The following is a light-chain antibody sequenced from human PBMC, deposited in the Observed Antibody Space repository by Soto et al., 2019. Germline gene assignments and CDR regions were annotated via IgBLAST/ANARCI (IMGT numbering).Light chain of an antibody. V-gene: IGKV2-28*01. Sequence: DIVMTQSPLSLPVTPGEPASISCRSSQSLLHSNGYNYLDWYLQKPGQSPQLLIYLGSNRASGVPDRFSGSGSGTDCTLKISRVEAEDVGVSYCMQALQTAWTFGQGTRVDIK. CDR3: MQALQTAWT. J-gene: IGKJ1*01. CDR1: QSLLHSNGYNY. CDR2: LGS.